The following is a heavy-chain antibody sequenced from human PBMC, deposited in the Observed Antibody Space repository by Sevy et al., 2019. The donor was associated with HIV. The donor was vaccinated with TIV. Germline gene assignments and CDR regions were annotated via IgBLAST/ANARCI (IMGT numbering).Heavy chain of an antibody. Sequence: GGSLRLSCPASGFPFSKYSMSWVRQPPGKGLEWVSTFSFGCGEINYADSVKGRFTISRDNSKSSVYLQMNNLRPEDTAVYYCAREGCTKPHDYWGQGTLVTVSS. V-gene: IGHV3-23*01. CDR3: AREGCTKPHDY. D-gene: IGHD2-8*01. CDR2: FSFGCGEI. J-gene: IGHJ4*02. CDR1: GFPFSKYS.